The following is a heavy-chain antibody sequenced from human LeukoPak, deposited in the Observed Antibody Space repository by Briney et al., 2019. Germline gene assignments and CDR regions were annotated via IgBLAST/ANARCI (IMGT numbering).Heavy chain of an antibody. J-gene: IGHJ4*02. D-gene: IGHD3-22*01. CDR2: INHSGST. CDR1: GGSFSGYY. V-gene: IGHV4-34*01. CDR3: ARGSDYYDSSGYYPYFDY. Sequence: SETLSLTCAVYGGSFSGYYWSWIRQPPGKGLEWLGEINHSGSTNYNPSLKSRVTISVDTSKNQFSLKLSSVTAADTAVYYCARGSDYYDSSGYYPYFDYWGQGTLVTVSS.